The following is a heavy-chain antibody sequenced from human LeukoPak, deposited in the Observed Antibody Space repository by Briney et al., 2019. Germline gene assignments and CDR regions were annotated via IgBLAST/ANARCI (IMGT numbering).Heavy chain of an antibody. CDR1: GFTVSTNY. D-gene: IGHD3-16*01. Sequence: GGSLRLSCAASGFTVSTNYMHWVRQAPGKGLEWVSTIGGTGVRTYYADSVKGRFTISRDNSKNTLYLQINSLRAEDTAVYFCAKDRLGGPYFFHYWGQGTLVTVSS. CDR3: AKDRLGGPYFFHY. CDR2: IGGTGVRT. J-gene: IGHJ4*02. V-gene: IGHV3-23*01.